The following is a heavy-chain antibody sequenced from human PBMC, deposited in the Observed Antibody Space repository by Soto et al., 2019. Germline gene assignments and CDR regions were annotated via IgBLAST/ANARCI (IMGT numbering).Heavy chain of an antibody. Sequence: SETLSLTCAVSGGSISSSNWWSWVRQSPGKGLEWIGEIYHGGSTNYNPSLKSRVSISVDKPKNHFSLKLSSVTAADTAFYYCARSIAVAGNWFDPWGQGALVTVSS. D-gene: IGHD6-19*01. CDR2: IYHGGST. J-gene: IGHJ5*02. CDR1: GGSISSSNW. V-gene: IGHV4-4*02. CDR3: ARSIAVAGNWFDP.